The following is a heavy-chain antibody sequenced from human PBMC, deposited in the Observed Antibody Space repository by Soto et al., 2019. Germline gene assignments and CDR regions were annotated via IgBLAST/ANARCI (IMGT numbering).Heavy chain of an antibody. D-gene: IGHD3-22*01. Sequence: SETLSLTCTVSGGSISSYYWSWIRQPPGKGLEWIGYIYYSGSTNYNPSLKSRVTISVDTSKNQFSLKLSSVTAADTAVYYCARDPDDSSTLAREGIDYWGQATLVTVSS. V-gene: IGHV4-59*01. CDR1: GGSISSYY. J-gene: IGHJ4*02. CDR2: IYYSGST. CDR3: ARDPDDSSTLAREGIDY.